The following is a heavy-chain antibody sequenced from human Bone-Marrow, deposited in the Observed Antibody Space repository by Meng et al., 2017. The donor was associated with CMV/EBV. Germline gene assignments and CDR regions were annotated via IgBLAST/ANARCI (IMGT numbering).Heavy chain of an antibody. D-gene: IGHD2-2*02. CDR2: INPNSGGT. V-gene: IGHV1-2*02. CDR3: ASDYCSSTSCYRISH. J-gene: IGHJ4*02. CDR1: GYTFTGYY. Sequence: ASVKVSCKASGYTFTGYYMHWVRQAPGQGLEWMGWINPNSGGTNYAQKFQGRVTMTRDTSISTAYMELSRLRSDDTAVYYCASDYCSSTSCYRISHWGQGTLVTVSS.